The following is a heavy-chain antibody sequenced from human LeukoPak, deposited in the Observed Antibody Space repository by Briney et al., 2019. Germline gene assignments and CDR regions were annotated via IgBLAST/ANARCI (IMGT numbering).Heavy chain of an antibody. CDR1: GYTLTELS. CDR2: FDPEDGVT. Sequence: ASVKVSCKVSGYTLTELSMHWVRQAPGKGLEWMGGFDPEDGVTIYAQKFQGRVTMTEDTSTDTAYMELSSLRSEDTAVYYCATLSGDRVGATPGDYWGQGTLVTVSS. J-gene: IGHJ4*02. V-gene: IGHV1-24*01. D-gene: IGHD1-26*01. CDR3: ATLSGDRVGATPGDY.